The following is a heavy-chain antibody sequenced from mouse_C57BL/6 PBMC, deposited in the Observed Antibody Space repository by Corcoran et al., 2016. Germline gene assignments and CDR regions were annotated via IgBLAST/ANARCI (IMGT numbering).Heavy chain of an antibody. J-gene: IGHJ4*01. CDR2: INPNNGGT. CDR1: GYTFTDYN. V-gene: IGHV1-22*01. CDR3: ARWVITTVVATNYYAMDY. D-gene: IGHD1-1*01. Sequence: EVQLQQSGPELVKPGASVTMSCKASGYTFTDYNMHWVKQSHGKSLEWIGYINPNNGGTSYNQKFKGKATLTVNKSSSTAYMELRSLTSEDSAVYYCARWVITTVVATNYYAMDYWGQGTSVTVSS.